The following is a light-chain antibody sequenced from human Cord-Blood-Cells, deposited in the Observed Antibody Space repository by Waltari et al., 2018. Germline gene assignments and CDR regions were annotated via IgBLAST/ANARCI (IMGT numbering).Light chain of an antibody. V-gene: IGLV3-19*01. CDR3: NSRDMSGNHLRV. J-gene: IGLJ3*02. Sequence: SSELTQDPAVSVALGQTVRITCQGASLRSYYASWYQQKPGQAPVLVIYGKNNRPSGIPDRFSGSGSGNTASLAITGALGEDEADYYCNSRDMSGNHLRVFGGGTKLTVL. CDR1: SLRSYY. CDR2: GKN.